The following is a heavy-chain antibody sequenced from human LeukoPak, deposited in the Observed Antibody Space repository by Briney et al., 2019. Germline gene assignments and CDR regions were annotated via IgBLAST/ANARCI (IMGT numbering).Heavy chain of an antibody. Sequence: ASVKVSCKVSGYTLTKLSMHWVRQAPGKGLEWMGGFDPEDGETIYAQKFQGRVTMTEDTSTDTAYMELSSLRSEDTAVYYCATDPEGAYIVGATTGFSYWGQGTLVTVSS. CDR2: FDPEDGET. J-gene: IGHJ4*02. V-gene: IGHV1-24*01. D-gene: IGHD1-26*01. CDR3: ATDPEGAYIVGATTGFSY. CDR1: GYTLTKLS.